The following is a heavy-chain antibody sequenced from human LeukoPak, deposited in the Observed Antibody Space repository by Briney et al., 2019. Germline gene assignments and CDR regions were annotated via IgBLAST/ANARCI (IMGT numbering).Heavy chain of an antibody. CDR2: ISYDGRNK. Sequence: GGSLRLSCAASGFIFSDYAMNWVRQAPGKGLEWVAVISYDGRNKYYADSVKGRFTISRDNAKNSLYLQMNSLRAEDTAVYYCARDGGSYRGYFDYWGQGTLLTVSS. J-gene: IGHJ4*02. CDR1: GFIFSDYA. D-gene: IGHD1-26*01. V-gene: IGHV3-30*04. CDR3: ARDGGSYRGYFDY.